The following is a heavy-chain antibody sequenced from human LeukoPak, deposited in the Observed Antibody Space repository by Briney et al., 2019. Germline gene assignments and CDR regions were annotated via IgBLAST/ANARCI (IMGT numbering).Heavy chain of an antibody. J-gene: IGHJ4*02. D-gene: IGHD3-9*01. V-gene: IGHV2-70*11. CDR1: GFSLSTSGVC. Sequence: SGPALVKPTQTLTLTCTFSGFSLSTSGVCVNWIRQPPGKALEWLARIKSRLTISKDTSKNQVVLTMTNMDPVDTATYYCARNSYYDLLTSREGGIDYWGQGTLVTVAS. CDR3: ARNSYYDLLTSREGGIDY. CDR2: I.